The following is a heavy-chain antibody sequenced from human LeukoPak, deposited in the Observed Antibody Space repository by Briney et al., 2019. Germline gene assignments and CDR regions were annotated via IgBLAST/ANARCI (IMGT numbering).Heavy chain of an antibody. CDR1: GGSISSSSYY. CDR2: IYYSGST. CDR3: GVVTLYYYYMDV. Sequence: SETLSLTRTVSGGSISSSSYYWGWIRQPPGKGLEWIGSIYYSGSTYYNPSLKSRVTISVDTSKNQFSLKLSSVTAADTAVYYCGVVTLYYYYMDVWGKGTTVTVSS. V-gene: IGHV4-39*01. D-gene: IGHD3-3*01. J-gene: IGHJ6*03.